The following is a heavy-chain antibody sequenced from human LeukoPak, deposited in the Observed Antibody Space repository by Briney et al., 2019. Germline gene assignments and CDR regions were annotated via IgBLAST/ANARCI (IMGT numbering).Heavy chain of an antibody. CDR3: AKGRGSSWYDAFDI. V-gene: IGHV3-21*04. CDR1: GFTFSSYS. Sequence: GSLRLSCAASGFTFSSYSMNWVRQAPGKGLEWVSSISSSSSYIYYADSVKGRFTISRDNAKNSLYLQMNSLRAEDTAVYYCAKGRGSSWYDAFDIWGQGTMVTVSS. CDR2: ISSSSSYI. D-gene: IGHD6-13*01. J-gene: IGHJ3*02.